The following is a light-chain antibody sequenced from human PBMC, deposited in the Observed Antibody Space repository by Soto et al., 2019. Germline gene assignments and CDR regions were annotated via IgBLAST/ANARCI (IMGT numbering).Light chain of an antibody. J-gene: IGLJ3*02. CDR3: TSYTTSSTVV. Sequence: QSALTQPASVSGSPGQSITISCTGTSSDVGGYDFVSWYQQYPGKAPKLMMYEVRNRPSGVSARFSGSKAGNTASLTISGLQADDEADYYCTSYTTSSTVVFGGGTKLTVL. CDR2: EVR. CDR1: SSDVGGYDF. V-gene: IGLV2-14*01.